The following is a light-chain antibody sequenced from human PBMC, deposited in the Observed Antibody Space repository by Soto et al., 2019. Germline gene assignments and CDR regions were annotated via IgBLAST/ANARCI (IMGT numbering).Light chain of an antibody. Sequence: EIVMTQSPGTLSVSPGESASLSCRASQSLSSNLAWYQQKPGQAPRLVIYGASSRATGIPGRFSGSGSGKDFTLTISSLQSEDFAVYYCQQYHHWPWTFGQGTKV. CDR1: QSLSSN. CDR2: GAS. J-gene: IGKJ1*01. V-gene: IGKV3-15*01. CDR3: QQYHHWPWT.